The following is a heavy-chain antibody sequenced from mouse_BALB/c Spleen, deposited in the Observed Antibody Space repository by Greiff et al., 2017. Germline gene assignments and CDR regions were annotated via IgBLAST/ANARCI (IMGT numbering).Heavy chain of an antibody. CDR2: IYPGDGDT. J-gene: IGHJ1*01. D-gene: IGHD2-2*01. V-gene: IGHV1-82*01. CDR1: GYAFSSSW. CDR3: AREGGYYWYFDV. Sequence: QVQLQQSGPELVKPGASVKISCKASGYAFSSSWMNWVKQRPGQGLEWIGRIYPGDGDTNYNGKFKGKATLTADKSSSTAYMQLSSLTSVDSAVYFCAREGGYYWYFDVWGAGTTGTVSS.